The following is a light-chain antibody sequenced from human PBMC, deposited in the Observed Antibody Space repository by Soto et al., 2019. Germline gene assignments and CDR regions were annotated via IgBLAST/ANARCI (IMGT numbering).Light chain of an antibody. V-gene: IGKV3-20*01. Sequence: EIVLTQSPGTLSLSPGERATLSCRASQSVSSSYLAWYQQKPGQAPRLLIYGASSRATGIPDRFSGSGSGTDFTLTISRLETEDFPVYYCQQYGSSPPFTFGPGTKVDIK. CDR1: QSVSSSY. J-gene: IGKJ3*01. CDR2: GAS. CDR3: QQYGSSPPFT.